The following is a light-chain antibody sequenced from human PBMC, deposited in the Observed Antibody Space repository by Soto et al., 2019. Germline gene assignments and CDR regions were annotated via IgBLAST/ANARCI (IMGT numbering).Light chain of an antibody. V-gene: IGKV2-28*01. Sequence: DGVMTQFPLSLSVTPGEPASISCRSSQSLLHSNGYNYLDWYVQKPGQSPQLLIYLGSNRASGVPDRFSGSGSGTDFTLKISRVEAEDVVVYYCMQALQIRVEFGQGTKVEIK. J-gene: IGKJ1*01. CDR1: QSLLHSNGYNY. CDR2: LGS. CDR3: MQALQIRVE.